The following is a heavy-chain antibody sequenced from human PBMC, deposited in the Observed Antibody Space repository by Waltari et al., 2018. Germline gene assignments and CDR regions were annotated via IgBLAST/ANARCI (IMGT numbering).Heavy chain of an antibody. V-gene: IGHV4-39*01. CDR3: ARPQGQSGWGAFDI. D-gene: IGHD6-19*01. CDR2: IYYSGST. CDR1: GGSIRSSSYS. Sequence: QLQLQESGPGLVKPSETLSLTCTVSGGSIRSSSYSWGWLRAPPGKGLEWIGSIYYSGSTYYNPSLKSRVTISVDTSKNQFSLKLSSVTAADTAVYYCARPQGQSGWGAFDIWGQGTMVTVSS. J-gene: IGHJ3*02.